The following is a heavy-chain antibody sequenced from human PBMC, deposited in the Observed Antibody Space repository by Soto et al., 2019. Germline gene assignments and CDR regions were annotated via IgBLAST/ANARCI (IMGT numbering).Heavy chain of an antibody. D-gene: IGHD5-12*01. V-gene: IGHV4-59*01. CDR1: GGSISSYY. CDR3: ARAYGGDADY. J-gene: IGHJ4*02. Sequence: QVQLQESGPGLVKPSETLALTCTVSGGSISSYYWSWIRQPPGKGLEWIGYIYYSGSTNYKPSLKSRVTISVDPSKNQVSMKLSSVTATDTAVYDCARAYGGDADYWGQGALVTVSS. CDR2: IYYSGST.